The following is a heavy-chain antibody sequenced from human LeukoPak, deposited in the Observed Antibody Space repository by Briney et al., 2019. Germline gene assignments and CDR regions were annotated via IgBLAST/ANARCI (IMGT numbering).Heavy chain of an antibody. CDR1: GYTFTGYY. CDR3: ARDHTYYYDNSGYYSSSYGMDV. D-gene: IGHD3-22*01. CDR2: INPNSGGT. Sequence: ASVKVSCKASGYTFTGYYMHWVRQAPGQGLEWMGWINPNSGGTNYAQKFQGRVTMTRDTSISTAYMELSRLRSDDTAVYYCARDHTYYYDNSGYYSSSYGMDVWGQGTTVTVSS. V-gene: IGHV1-2*02. J-gene: IGHJ6*02.